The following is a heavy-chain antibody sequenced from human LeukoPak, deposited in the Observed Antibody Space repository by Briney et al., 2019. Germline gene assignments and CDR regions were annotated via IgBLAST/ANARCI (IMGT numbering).Heavy chain of an antibody. D-gene: IGHD2-21*02. V-gene: IGHV3-48*02. CDR1: GFTFSSYS. Sequence: GGSLRLSCAASGFTFSSYSMNWVRQAPGKGQEWVSYISSGSSTIYYADSVKGRFTISRDNAKNSLCLQMNSLRDEDTAVYYCARENIVVVTAIRDAFDIWGQGTMVTVSS. J-gene: IGHJ3*02. CDR3: ARENIVVVTAIRDAFDI. CDR2: ISSGSSTI.